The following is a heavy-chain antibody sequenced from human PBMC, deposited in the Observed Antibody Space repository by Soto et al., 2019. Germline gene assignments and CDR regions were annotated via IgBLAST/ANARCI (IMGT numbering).Heavy chain of an antibody. D-gene: IGHD2-15*01. CDR3: ASVVVAATTYGMDV. CDR1: GFIFRNYA. CDR2: ISGSAGSR. V-gene: IGHV3-23*01. J-gene: IGHJ6*02. Sequence: GGSLRLSCAASGFIFRNYAMSWVRQAPGKGLEWVSAISGSAGSRYYADTVKGRFTISRDNSKNTLYLKMNSLRAEDTAVYYCASVVVAATTYGMDVWGQGTTVTVSS.